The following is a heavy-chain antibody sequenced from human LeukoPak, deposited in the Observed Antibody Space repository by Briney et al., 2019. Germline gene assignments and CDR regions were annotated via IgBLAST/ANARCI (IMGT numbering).Heavy chain of an antibody. D-gene: IGHD6-13*01. CDR3: ARLQYSSSSQDGYNWFDP. CDR1: GGSISSYY. Sequence: SETLSLTCTVSGGSISSYYWSWIRQPPGKGLEWIGYIYYSGSTNYNPSLKSRVTISVDTSKNQFSLKLSSVTAADTAVYYCARLQYSSSSQDGYNWFDPWGQGTLVTVSS. J-gene: IGHJ5*02. V-gene: IGHV4-59*01. CDR2: IYYSGST.